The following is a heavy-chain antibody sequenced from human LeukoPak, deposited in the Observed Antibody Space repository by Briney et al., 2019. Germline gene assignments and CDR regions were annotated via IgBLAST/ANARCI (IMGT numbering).Heavy chain of an antibody. D-gene: IGHD3-22*01. V-gene: IGHV4-59*01. CDR2: IYYGAST. CDR1: GGSFSGYY. Sequence: SETLSLTCAVYGGSFSGYYWSWIRQRPGKGLEWIGYIYYGASTDYNPSLKSRVTISKDTSKTQFSLRLSSVTSADTAVYYCARARLDSSGRFDSWGQGTLVTVSS. J-gene: IGHJ4*02. CDR3: ARARLDSSGRFDS.